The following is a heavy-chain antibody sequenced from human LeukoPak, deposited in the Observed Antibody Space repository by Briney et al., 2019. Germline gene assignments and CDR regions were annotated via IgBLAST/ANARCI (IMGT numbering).Heavy chain of an antibody. CDR3: ARDPGYYYYGMDV. J-gene: IGHJ6*02. V-gene: IGHV3-74*01. Sequence: TGGSLRLSCAVTGFNLRTYWIHWVRHSPGRGLEWVARINGEGSRIGYADSVRGRFTISRDNAKNTAYLQMNSLRAEDTALYYCARDPGYYYYGMDVWGQGTTVVVSS. CDR1: GFNLRTYW. CDR2: INGEGSRI.